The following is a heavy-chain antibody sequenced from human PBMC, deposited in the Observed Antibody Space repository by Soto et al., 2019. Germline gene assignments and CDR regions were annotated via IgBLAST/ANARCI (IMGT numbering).Heavy chain of an antibody. V-gene: IGHV4-31*03. Sequence: PSETLSLTCTVSGGSISSGGYYWSWIRQHPGKGLEWIGYIYYSGSTYYNPSLKSRVTISVDTSKNQFSLKLSSVTAADTAVYYCARGTLMVYAIPGVFDYWGPGTLVTVSS. J-gene: IGHJ4*02. D-gene: IGHD2-8*01. CDR1: GGSISSGGYY. CDR2: IYYSGST. CDR3: ARGTLMVYAIPGVFDY.